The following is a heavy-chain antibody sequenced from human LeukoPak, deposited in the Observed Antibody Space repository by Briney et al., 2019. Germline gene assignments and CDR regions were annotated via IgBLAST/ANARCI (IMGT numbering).Heavy chain of an antibody. V-gene: IGHV3-30*03. D-gene: IGHD3-16*02. CDR2: ISYDGSNK. CDR1: GFTFSSYG. Sequence: GSLRLSYAASGFTFSSYGMHWVRQAPGKGLEWVAVISYDGSNKYYADSVKGRFTISRDNSKNTLYLQMNSLRAEDTAVYYCAREYLELSTTYYFDYWGQGTLVTVSS. CDR3: AREYLELSTTYYFDY. J-gene: IGHJ4*02.